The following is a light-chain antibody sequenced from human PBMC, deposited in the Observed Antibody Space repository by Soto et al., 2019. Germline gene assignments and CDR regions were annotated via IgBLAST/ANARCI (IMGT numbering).Light chain of an antibody. CDR3: SSYAGSNNFVV. CDR1: SSDVGGYNY. Sequence: QSALTQPPSASGSPGQSVTISCTGTSSDVGGYNYVSWYQQHPGKAPKLMVYEVSKRPSGVPDRFSGSKSGNTASLTVSGRQAVDAADYYCSSYAGSNNFVVFGGGTKLTVL. V-gene: IGLV2-8*01. J-gene: IGLJ2*01. CDR2: EVS.